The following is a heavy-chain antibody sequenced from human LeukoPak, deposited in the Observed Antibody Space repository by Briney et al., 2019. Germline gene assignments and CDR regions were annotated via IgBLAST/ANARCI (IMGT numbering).Heavy chain of an antibody. CDR2: IYPGDSDT. Sequence: GESLKISCKGSRYSFTSYWIGGVRQMPGKGLEWMRIIYPGDSDTRYSPSFQGQVTISADKSISTAYLQWSSLKASDTAMYYCARTKLPSGYSPFDYWGQGTLVTVSS. D-gene: IGHD3-22*01. V-gene: IGHV5-51*01. J-gene: IGHJ4*02. CDR3: ARTKLPSGYSPFDY. CDR1: RYSFTSYW.